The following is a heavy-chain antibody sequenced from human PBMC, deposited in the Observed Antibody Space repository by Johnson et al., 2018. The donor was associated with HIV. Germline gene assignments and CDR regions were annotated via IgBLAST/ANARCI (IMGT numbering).Heavy chain of an antibody. D-gene: IGHD2-15*01. CDR2: INSDGSST. V-gene: IGHV3-74*01. CDR1: GFAFRSYW. J-gene: IGHJ3*02. CDR3: AKEGSSSPWAFDI. Sequence: VQLVESGGGLVKPGGSLRLSCAASGFAFRSYWMHWVRQAPGKGLVWVSRINSDGSSTSYADSVKGRFTISRDNAKNTLYLQMNNLRPEDTALYYCAKEGSSSPWAFDIWGQGTMVTVSS.